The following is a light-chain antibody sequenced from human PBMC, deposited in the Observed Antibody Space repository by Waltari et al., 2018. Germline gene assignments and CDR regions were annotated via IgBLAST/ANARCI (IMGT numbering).Light chain of an antibody. V-gene: IGLV2-23*02. CDR2: EVT. CDR1: SSDVGRYNL. CDR3: CSYAGSATPYV. Sequence: QSALTQPASVSGSPGQSITISCTGTSSDVGRYNLVSWYQQHPGKAPKLMIFEVTKRPSVVSIRFSGSTSGNTASLTISGLQAEDEADYYCCSYAGSATPYVFGTGTKVTVL. J-gene: IGLJ1*01.